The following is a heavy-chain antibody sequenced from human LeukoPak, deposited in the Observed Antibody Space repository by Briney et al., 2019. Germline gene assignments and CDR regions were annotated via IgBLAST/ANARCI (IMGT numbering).Heavy chain of an antibody. CDR1: GYTFTSYY. V-gene: IGHV1-46*01. D-gene: IGHD5-12*01. CDR3: ARDKERGYSGYDGGAFDY. Sequence: ASVKVSCKASGYTFTSYYMHWVRQAPGQGLEWMGIINPSGGSTSYAQKFQGRVTMTRDTSTSTVYMELSSLRSEDTAVYYCARDKERGYSGYDGGAFDYWGQGTLVTVSS. J-gene: IGHJ4*02. CDR2: INPSGGST.